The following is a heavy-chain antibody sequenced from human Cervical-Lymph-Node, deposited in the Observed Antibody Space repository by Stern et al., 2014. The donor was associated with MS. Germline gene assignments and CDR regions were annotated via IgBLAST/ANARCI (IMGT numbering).Heavy chain of an antibody. Sequence: VQLVESGAEVKKPGASVKVSCKTSGYTFTAFYMHWVRQAPGQGLEWMGRIDPNNGGTDYTQKFQGRFTMTRDKSISTVYMELTSLRSDDTAVYYCARGFTCPRGVGGYWGQGTLVTVSS. V-gene: IGHV1-2*06. CDR2: IDPNNGGT. CDR3: ARGFTCPRGVGGY. D-gene: IGHD3-10*01. J-gene: IGHJ4*02. CDR1: GYTFTAFY.